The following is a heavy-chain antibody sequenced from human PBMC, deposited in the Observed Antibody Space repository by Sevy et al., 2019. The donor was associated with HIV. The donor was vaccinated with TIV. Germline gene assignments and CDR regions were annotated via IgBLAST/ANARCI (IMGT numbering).Heavy chain of an antibody. CDR3: ARDGVSSGWYRGYYFDN. CDR2: ISYDGTDN. Sequence: GGSLRLSCAASGFTFSSFAMHWVRQAPGKGLDWVTFISYDGTDNYYADSVKGRFTISKDKGKNTLDLQMNSLRPEDTAIYYCARDGVSSGWYRGYYFDNWGQGTLVTVSS. J-gene: IGHJ4*02. CDR1: GFTFSSFA. D-gene: IGHD6-19*01. V-gene: IGHV3-30*04.